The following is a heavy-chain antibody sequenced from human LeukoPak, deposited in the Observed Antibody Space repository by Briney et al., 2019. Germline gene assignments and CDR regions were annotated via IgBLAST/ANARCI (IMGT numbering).Heavy chain of an antibody. J-gene: IGHJ4*02. CDR2: IYYSGST. CDR1: GGSFSGYY. V-gene: IGHV4-59*01. Sequence: SETLSLTCAVYGGSFSGYYWSWIRQPPGKGLEWIGYIYYSGSTNYNPSLKSRVTISVDTSKNQFSLKLSSVTAADTAVYYCARRTTVTPRNFDYWGQGTLVTVSS. D-gene: IGHD4-17*01. CDR3: ARRTTVTPRNFDY.